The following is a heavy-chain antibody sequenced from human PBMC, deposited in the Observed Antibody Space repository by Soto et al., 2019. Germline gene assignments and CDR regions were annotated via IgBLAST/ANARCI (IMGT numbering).Heavy chain of an antibody. CDR1: GGSISSGGYY. Sequence: QVQLQESGPGLVKPSQTLSLTCTVSGGSISSGGYYWSWIRQHPGKGLEWSGYIYYSGSTYYNPSLKSRVTISVDTSKNQFSLKLSSVTAADTAVYYCARDRSGGYCSGGSCYSDYFDYWGQGTLVTVSS. D-gene: IGHD2-15*01. CDR3: ARDRSGGYCSGGSCYSDYFDY. V-gene: IGHV4-31*03. J-gene: IGHJ4*02. CDR2: IYYSGST.